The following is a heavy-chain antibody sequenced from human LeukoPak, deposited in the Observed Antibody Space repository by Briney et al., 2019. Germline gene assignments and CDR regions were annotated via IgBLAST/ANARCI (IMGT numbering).Heavy chain of an antibody. CDR3: AKSPGQRYSSSWYLFDY. Sequence: PGGSLRLSCAASGFTFSSYGMHWVRQAPGKGLEWVAVISYDGSNKYYADSVKGRFTISRDNSKNTLYLQMNSLRAEDTAVYYCAKSPGQRYSSSWYLFDYWGQGTLVTVSS. CDR2: ISYDGSNK. D-gene: IGHD6-13*01. CDR1: GFTFSSYG. J-gene: IGHJ4*02. V-gene: IGHV3-30*18.